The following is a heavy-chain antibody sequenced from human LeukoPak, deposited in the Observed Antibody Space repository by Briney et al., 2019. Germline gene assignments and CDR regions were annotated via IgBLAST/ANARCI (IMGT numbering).Heavy chain of an antibody. CDR3: ARRASNYDFWSGYRPAFGFDP. CDR1: GYTFTSYD. Sequence: ASVKVSCKASGYTFTSYDINWVRQATGQGLEWMGWMSPNSGNTGYAQKFQGRVTMTRNTSISTAYMELSSLRSEDTAVYYCARRASNYDFWSGYRPAFGFDPWGQGTLVTVSS. V-gene: IGHV1-8*01. D-gene: IGHD3-3*01. CDR2: MSPNSGNT. J-gene: IGHJ5*02.